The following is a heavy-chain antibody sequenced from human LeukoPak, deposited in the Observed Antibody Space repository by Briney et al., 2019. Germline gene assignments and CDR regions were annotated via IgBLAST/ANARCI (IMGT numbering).Heavy chain of an antibody. V-gene: IGHV3-23*01. D-gene: IGHD6-13*01. CDR2: ISGSGVAT. J-gene: IGHJ4*02. Sequence: PGGSLRLSCAASGFTFSSYAVSWVRQAPGKGLEWVSSISGSGVATYSADSVKGRFTISRGNSKNTLYLQMSSLRAEDTAVYYCAKDWGYSSSQGYYFDYWGQGTLVTVSS. CDR3: AKDWGYSSSQGYYFDY. CDR1: GFTFSSYA.